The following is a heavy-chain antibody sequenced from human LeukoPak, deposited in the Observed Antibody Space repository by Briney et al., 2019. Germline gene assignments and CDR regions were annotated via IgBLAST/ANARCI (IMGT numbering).Heavy chain of an antibody. Sequence: GGSLRLSCAASGITFNNTWMSWVRQAPGKGLEWVGRINSKTDGGTTEYAAPVKGRVTISRADSENSLFLLMDSLKAEDTAVYYCTTTWSSRKGFDYWGQGTLVTVSS. J-gene: IGHJ4*02. D-gene: IGHD3-10*01. CDR1: GITFNNTW. V-gene: IGHV3-15*01. CDR2: INSKTDGGTT. CDR3: TTTWSSRKGFDY.